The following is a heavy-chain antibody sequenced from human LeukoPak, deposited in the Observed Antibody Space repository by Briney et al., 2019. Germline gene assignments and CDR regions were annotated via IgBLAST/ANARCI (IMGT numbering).Heavy chain of an antibody. V-gene: IGHV3-30*02. CDR2: IRYDGSNK. J-gene: IGHJ6*03. CDR3: AASGYRYGPHYYYMDV. D-gene: IGHD5-18*01. CDR1: GFTFSSYG. Sequence: GGTLRLSCAASGFTFSSYGMSWVRQAPGKGLEWVAFIRYDGSNKYYADSVKGRFTISRDNSKNTLYLQMNSLRAEDTAVYYCAASGYRYGPHYYYMDVWGKGTTVTISS.